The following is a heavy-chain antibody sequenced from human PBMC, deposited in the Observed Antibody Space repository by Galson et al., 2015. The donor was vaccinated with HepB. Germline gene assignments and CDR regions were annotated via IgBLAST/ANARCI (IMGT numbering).Heavy chain of an antibody. J-gene: IGHJ4*02. CDR1: GFTFITYA. V-gene: IGHV3-23*01. CDR2: ISGSGGST. CDR3: ANFDGRLIVGATTYIDY. D-gene: IGHD1-26*01. Sequence: SLRLSCAASGFTFITYAMSWVRQAPGKGLEWVSGISGSGGSTYYADSVKGRFTISRDNSKNTLYLQMNSLRAEDTAVYYCANFDGRLIVGATTYIDYWGQGTLVTVSS.